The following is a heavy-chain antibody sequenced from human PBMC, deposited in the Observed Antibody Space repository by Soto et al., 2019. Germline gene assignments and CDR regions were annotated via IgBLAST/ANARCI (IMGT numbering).Heavy chain of an antibody. D-gene: IGHD5-12*01. CDR3: ANDGGLGWLHLFDY. J-gene: IGHJ4*02. Sequence: EVQLVESGGGLVQPGRSLRLSCAASGFTFDDHAMHWVRHAPGTGLEWVSAISWNSGNIAYADSVKGRFTISRDNAKKSLYLQMDNLRAEDTAFYYCANDGGLGWLHLFDYWGQGTLVTVSS. CDR2: ISWNSGNI. CDR1: GFTFDDHA. V-gene: IGHV3-9*01.